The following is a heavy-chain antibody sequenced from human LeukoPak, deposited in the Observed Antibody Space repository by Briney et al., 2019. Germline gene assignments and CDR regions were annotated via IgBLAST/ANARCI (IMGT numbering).Heavy chain of an antibody. V-gene: IGHV3-73*01. CDR2: IRSKANSYAT. CDR1: GFTFSGST. D-gene: IGHD1-1*01. Sequence: GGSLKLSCAASGFTFSGSTMHWVRQASGKGLEWVGRIRSKANSYATAYAASVKGRFTISRDDSKNTAYLQMNSLRAEDTAVYYCAIKLKLYNYMDVWGKGTTVTVSS. J-gene: IGHJ6*03. CDR3: AIKLKLYNYMDV.